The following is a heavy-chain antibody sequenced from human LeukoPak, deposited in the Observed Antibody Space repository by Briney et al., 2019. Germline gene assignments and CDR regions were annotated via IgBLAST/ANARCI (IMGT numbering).Heavy chain of an antibody. J-gene: IGHJ5*02. V-gene: IGHV4-61*02. CDR3: ARDFDGVDP. Sequence: SETLSLTCTVSGGSISSGSYYWSWIRQPAGKGLEWIGRIYTSGSTNYNPSLKSRVTMSVDTSKNQFSLKLSSVTAADTAVYYCARDFDGVDPWGQGTLVTVSS. D-gene: IGHD3-9*01. CDR1: GGSISSGSYY. CDR2: IYTSGST.